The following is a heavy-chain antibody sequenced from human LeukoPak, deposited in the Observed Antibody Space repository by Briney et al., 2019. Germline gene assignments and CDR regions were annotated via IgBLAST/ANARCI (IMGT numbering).Heavy chain of an antibody. D-gene: IGHD3-10*01. CDR3: AKDRKWSYYGFDH. V-gene: IGHV3-30*18. Sequence: GGSLRLSCAASGFTFSSFGMHWVRQAPGKGLEWVALISHDGSDKYYTDSAKGRFTISRDNSKNTLYLEMNSLRVEDTAVYYCAKDRKWSYYGFDHWGQGTLVTVSS. CDR1: GFTFSSFG. J-gene: IGHJ4*02. CDR2: ISHDGSDK.